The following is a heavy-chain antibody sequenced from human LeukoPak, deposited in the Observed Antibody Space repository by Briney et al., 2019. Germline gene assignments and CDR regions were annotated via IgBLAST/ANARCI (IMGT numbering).Heavy chain of an antibody. CDR1: GFTFSNYA. V-gene: IGHV3-66*02. CDR3: ARDRGGVYYYYYMDV. Sequence: GGSLRLSCAATGFTFSNYAMSWVRQAPGKGLEWVSVIYSGGSAYYADSVKGRFTISRDNSKNTLYLQMNSLRAEDTAVYYCARDRGGVYYYYYMDVWGKGTTVTVSS. J-gene: IGHJ6*03. CDR2: IYSGGSA. D-gene: IGHD3-3*01.